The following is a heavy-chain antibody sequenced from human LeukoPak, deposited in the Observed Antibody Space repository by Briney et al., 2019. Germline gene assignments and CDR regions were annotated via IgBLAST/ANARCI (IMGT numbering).Heavy chain of an antibody. V-gene: IGHV4-39*01. CDR3: LLTGYYLYYFDY. D-gene: IGHD3-9*01. CDR1: GGSISSSSYY. J-gene: IGHJ4*02. Sequence: PSETLSLTCTVSGGSISSSSYYWGWIRQPPGKGLEWIGSIYYSGITYYNPSLKSRVTISVDTSKNQFSLKLSSLTAADTAVYYCLLTGYYLYYFDYWGQGTLVTVSS. CDR2: IYYSGIT.